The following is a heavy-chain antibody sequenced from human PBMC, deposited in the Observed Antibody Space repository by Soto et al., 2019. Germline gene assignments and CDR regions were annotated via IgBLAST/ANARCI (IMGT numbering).Heavy chain of an antibody. CDR2: VYYTGST. CDR1: GGSISNFY. J-gene: IGHJ6*03. V-gene: IGHV4-59*08. Sequence: SETLSLTCTVSGGSISNFYWSWIRQPPGKGLEWIGYVYYTGSTSYNPSLKRRVTFSADSSRGQFSLRLNSVTAADTAVYYCARTVLGPDLLDDSFVDYYYMDVRGQGTTVTVSS. D-gene: IGHD3-16*01. CDR3: ARTVLGPDLLDDSFVDYYYMDV.